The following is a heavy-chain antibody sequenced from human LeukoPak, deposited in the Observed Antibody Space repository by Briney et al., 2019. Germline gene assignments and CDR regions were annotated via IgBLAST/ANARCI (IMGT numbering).Heavy chain of an antibody. V-gene: IGHV3-30*01. J-gene: IGHJ5*02. CDR3: ARERRDSSGYYYDWFDP. Sequence: GGSLRLSCAASGFTFSSYAMHWVRQAPGKGLEWVAVISYDGSNKYYADSVKGRFTISRDNSKNTRYLQMNSLRAEDTAVYYCARERRDSSGYYYDWFDPWGQGTLVTVSS. D-gene: IGHD3-22*01. CDR1: GFTFSSYA. CDR2: ISYDGSNK.